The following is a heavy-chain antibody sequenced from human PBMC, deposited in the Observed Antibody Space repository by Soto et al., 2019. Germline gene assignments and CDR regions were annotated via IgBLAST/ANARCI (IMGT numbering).Heavy chain of an antibody. V-gene: IGHV4-59*12. D-gene: IGHD4-4*01. J-gene: IGHJ6*02. CDR3: ARQATVTTWVWDTSYGMDV. Sequence: SETLPLTCTVSGGSINDYYWSWIRQPPGKGLEWIGEIYHTGSTNYNPSLKSRVTISVDTSKNQFSLKLSSVTAADTAVYYCARQATVTTWVWDTSYGMDVWGQGTTVTVSS. CDR1: GGSINDYY. CDR2: IYHTGST.